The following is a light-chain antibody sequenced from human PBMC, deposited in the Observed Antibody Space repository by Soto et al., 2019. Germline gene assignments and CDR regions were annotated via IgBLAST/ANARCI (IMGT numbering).Light chain of an antibody. CDR1: SSDVGGYNY. CDR3: RSYTSSSTVV. CDR2: DVS. J-gene: IGLJ2*01. Sequence: QSALTQPASVSGSPGQSITISCTGTSSDVGGYNYVSWYQQHPGKAPKLMIYDVSNRPSGVSNRYSGSESGNTASLTISGLQAEDETDYYCRSYTSSSTVVFGGGTKLTV. V-gene: IGLV2-14*01.